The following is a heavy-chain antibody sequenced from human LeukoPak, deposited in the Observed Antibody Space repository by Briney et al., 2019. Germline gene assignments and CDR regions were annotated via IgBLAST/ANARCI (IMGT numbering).Heavy chain of an antibody. CDR3: ARIFDWLSHLMDY. D-gene: IGHD3-9*01. CDR1: GFTFSGSA. Sequence: PGGSLRLSCAASGFTFSGSAMHWVRQASGKGLEWVGRIRSKSNSYATAYAASVKGRFTISRDDSKNTAYLQMHSLRAEDTAVYYCARIFDWLSHLMDYWGQGTLVTVSS. J-gene: IGHJ4*02. CDR2: IRSKSNSYAT. V-gene: IGHV3-73*01.